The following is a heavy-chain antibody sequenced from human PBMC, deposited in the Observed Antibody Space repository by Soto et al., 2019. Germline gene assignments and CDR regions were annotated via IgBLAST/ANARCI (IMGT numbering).Heavy chain of an antibody. CDR2: ISAYNGNT. CDR3: ARISPGDLAEGANWFDP. CDR1: GYTFTSYG. Sequence: QVQLVQSGAEVKKPGASVKVSCKASGYTFTSYGISWVRQAPGQGLEWMGWISAYNGNTNYAQKLQGRVTMTTDTSTSTAYMELRSLSSDDTAVYYCARISPGDLAEGANWFDPWGQGTLVTVSS. V-gene: IGHV1-18*01. J-gene: IGHJ5*02. D-gene: IGHD2-15*01.